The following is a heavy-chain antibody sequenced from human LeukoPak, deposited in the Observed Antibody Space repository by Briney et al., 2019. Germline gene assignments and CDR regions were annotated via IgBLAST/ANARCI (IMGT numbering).Heavy chain of an antibody. Sequence: SETLSLTCTVSGGSISTYYWSWIRQPPGKGLEWIGYIYYSGSTEYNPSLKSRVTISVDTTKNQLSLKLRSVTAADTAVYYCARDSRFSSVAARYLDVFDIWGQGTMVTASS. CDR2: IYYSGST. V-gene: IGHV4-59*01. CDR1: GGSISTYY. J-gene: IGHJ3*02. CDR3: ARDSRFSSVAARYLDVFDI. D-gene: IGHD6-6*01.